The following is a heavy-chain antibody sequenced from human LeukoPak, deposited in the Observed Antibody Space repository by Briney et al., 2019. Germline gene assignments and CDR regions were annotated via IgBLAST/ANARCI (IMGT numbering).Heavy chain of an antibody. V-gene: IGHV1-2*02. D-gene: IGHD5-12*01. J-gene: IGHJ4*02. Sequence: ASVKVSCKASGYTFTDYYIHWVRQAPGQGLEWMGWINPNSGGTNYAQKFQGRVTMTRDTSISTAYMDLSRLRSDDTAVFDGARYIGPTLGVRRGLVFWGQGTLVTVSS. CDR2: INPNSGGT. CDR3: ARYIGPTLGVRRGLVF. CDR1: GYTFTDYY.